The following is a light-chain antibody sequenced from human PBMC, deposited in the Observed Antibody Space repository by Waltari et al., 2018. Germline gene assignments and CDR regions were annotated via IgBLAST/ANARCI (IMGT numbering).Light chain of an antibody. J-gene: IGLJ3*02. CDR2: EDT. Sequence: SYVLTQAPSVSVAPGPTPSVTCGADNMGNKNVHRYRQKPGQAPVLVVHEDTARPSGIPARLSGSNFGNTATLTISRVEAGDEADYYCQVWDSSRHHWVFGGGTTLTVL. V-gene: IGLV3-21*02. CDR3: QVWDSSRHHWV. CDR1: NMGNKN.